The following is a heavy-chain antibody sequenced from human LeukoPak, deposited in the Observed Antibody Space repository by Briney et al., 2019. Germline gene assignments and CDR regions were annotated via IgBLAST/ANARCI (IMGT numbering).Heavy chain of an antibody. CDR1: GYTFSSYS. D-gene: IGHD3-22*01. Sequence: GGSLRLSCAASGYTFSSYSFNWGRQAPGKGLEWVSSINTVSSYIYYADSVRGRFTISRDNAENSLWLQMNSLRAEDSAVYYCARLRRNSDRSGFYYYYDNWGQGTLVTVS. CDR3: ARLRRNSDRSGFYYYYDN. V-gene: IGHV3-21*01. J-gene: IGHJ4*02. CDR2: INTVSSYI.